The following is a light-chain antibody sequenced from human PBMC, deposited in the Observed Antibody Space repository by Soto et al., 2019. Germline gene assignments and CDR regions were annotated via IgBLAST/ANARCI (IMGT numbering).Light chain of an antibody. CDR1: QSVSSNY. CDR2: VAS. CDR3: QQYGGSPRT. Sequence: EIVLTQSPGTLSLSPGERATLSCRASQSVSSNYLAWYQQKPGQAPRLLIYVASRRATGIPDRFSGSGSGTDFTLTISRLEPEDFAVYYCQQYGGSPRTFGQGTKLEIK. V-gene: IGKV3-20*01. J-gene: IGKJ2*01.